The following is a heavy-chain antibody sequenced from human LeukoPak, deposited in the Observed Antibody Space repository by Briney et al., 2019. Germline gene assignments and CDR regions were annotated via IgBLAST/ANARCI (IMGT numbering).Heavy chain of an antibody. CDR3: ARVRQAGGRSSPLDY. D-gene: IGHD5/OR15-5a*01. CDR1: GGTFSSYA. J-gene: IGHJ4*02. V-gene: IGHV1-69*13. CDR2: IIPIFGTA. Sequence: ASVKVSCKASGGTFSSYAISWVRQAPGQGLEWMGGIIPIFGTANYAQKFQGRVTITADESTSTAYMELSSLRSEDTAVYYCARVRQAGGRSSPLDYWGQGTLVTVSS.